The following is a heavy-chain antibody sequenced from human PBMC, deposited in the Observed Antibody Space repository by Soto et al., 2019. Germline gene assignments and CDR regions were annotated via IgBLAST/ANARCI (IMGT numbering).Heavy chain of an antibody. D-gene: IGHD3-22*01. CDR2: IKQDGSEK. J-gene: IGHJ4*02. CDR3: ARVPRSYYYDSSGYYSAPLDY. V-gene: IGHV3-7*01. CDR1: GFTFIRYW. Sequence: PGGSLRLSCAASGFTFIRYWMSWVRQAPGKGLEWVANIKQDGSEKYYVDSVKGRFTISRDNAKNSLYLQMNSLRAEDTAVYYCARVPRSYYYDSSGYYSAPLDYWGQGTLVTVSS.